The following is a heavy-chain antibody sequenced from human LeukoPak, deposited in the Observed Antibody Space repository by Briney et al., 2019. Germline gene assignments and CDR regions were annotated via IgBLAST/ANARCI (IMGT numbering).Heavy chain of an antibody. CDR3: ARTSKDSSTYDFDY. CDR2: MYSGGST. D-gene: IGHD2/OR15-2a*01. J-gene: IGHJ4*02. Sequence: GGSLRLSCAASGFTFSSYEMHWVRQAPGKGLEWVSAMYSGGSTYYADSVKGRFTISRDNSKNTLYLQMNSLRADDTAVYYCARTSKDSSTYDFDYWGQGTLVTVSS. CDR1: GFTFSSYE. V-gene: IGHV3-66*01.